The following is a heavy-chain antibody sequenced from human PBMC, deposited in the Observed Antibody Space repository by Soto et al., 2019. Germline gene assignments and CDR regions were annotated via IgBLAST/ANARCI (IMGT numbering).Heavy chain of an antibody. CDR3: TSLGAYCSGGSCNSAYDY. CDR2: IRSKANSYAT. CDR1: GFTFSGSA. Sequence: GGSLRLSCAASGFTFSGSAMHWVRQASGKGLEWVGRIRSKANSYATADAASVKGRFTISRDDSKNTAYLQMNSLKTEDTAVYYCTSLGAYCSGGSCNSAYDYWGQGTLVT. J-gene: IGHJ4*02. D-gene: IGHD2-15*01. V-gene: IGHV3-73*01.